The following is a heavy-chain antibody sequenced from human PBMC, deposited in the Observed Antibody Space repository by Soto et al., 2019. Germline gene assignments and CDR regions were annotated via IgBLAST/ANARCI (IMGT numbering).Heavy chain of an antibody. J-gene: IGHJ4*02. Sequence: SETLSLTCTVSGGSISSDDYYWSWIRQPPGKGLEWIGFMSYSGSTSYNASLKSRVTISVDTSKNQFSLNLNFVTAADTAVYYCATMGPTATRLYYFDHWGQGTLVTVSS. CDR1: GGSISSDDYY. CDR3: ATMGPTATRLYYFDH. D-gene: IGHD1-26*01. CDR2: MSYSGST. V-gene: IGHV4-30-4*01.